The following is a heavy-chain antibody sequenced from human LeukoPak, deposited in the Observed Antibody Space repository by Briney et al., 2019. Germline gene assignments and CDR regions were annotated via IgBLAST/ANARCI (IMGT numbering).Heavy chain of an antibody. CDR3: AKEKRSTAYYDFWSGGGGAFDI. J-gene: IGHJ3*02. D-gene: IGHD3-3*01. CDR1: GFTFDDYA. V-gene: IGHV3-9*01. Sequence: PGGSLRLSCAASGFTFDDYAMHWVRHAPGKGLEWVSGISWNSGSIGYADSVKGRFTISRDNAKNSLYLQMNSLRAEDTALYYCAKEKRSTAYYDFWSGGGGAFDIWGQGTMVTISS. CDR2: ISWNSGSI.